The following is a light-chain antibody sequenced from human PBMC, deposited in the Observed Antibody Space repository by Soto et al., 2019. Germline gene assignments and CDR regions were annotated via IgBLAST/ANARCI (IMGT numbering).Light chain of an antibody. CDR2: AAS. CDR1: HGVANY. J-gene: IGKJ4*01. V-gene: IGKV1-9*01. Sequence: DIQLTQTPSFLSASVGDRVTISCRASHGVANYFAWYQHKPGKAPNLLLYAASTLQGRVPSRFSGSGSGTEFTLTICSLPPDDFATYCCQQLNSHPLPFGGGSMVDVK. CDR3: QQLNSHPLP.